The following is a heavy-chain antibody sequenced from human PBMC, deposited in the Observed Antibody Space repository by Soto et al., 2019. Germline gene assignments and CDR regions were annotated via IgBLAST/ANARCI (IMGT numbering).Heavy chain of an antibody. V-gene: IGHV3-23*01. D-gene: IGHD3-10*01. CDR1: GVTFSSYA. CDR3: AKDQRFGEPMGCNWFDP. J-gene: IGHJ5*02. Sequence: PGGSLRLSCAASGVTFSSYAVSWVRQAPGKGLEWVSAISGSGGSTYYADSVKGRFTISRDNSKNTLYLQMNSLGAEDTAVYYCAKDQRFGEPMGCNWFDPWGQGTLVTVSS. CDR2: ISGSGGST.